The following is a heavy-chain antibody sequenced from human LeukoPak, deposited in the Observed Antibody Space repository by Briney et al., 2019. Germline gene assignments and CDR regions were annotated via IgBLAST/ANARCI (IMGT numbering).Heavy chain of an antibody. Sequence: SVKVSCKASGGTFSSYAISRVRQAPGQGLEWMGGIIPIFGTANYAQKFQGRVTITADESTSTAYMELSSLRSEDTAVYYCARDRSGYYLYYFDYWGQGTLVTVSS. CDR1: GGTFSSYA. D-gene: IGHD3-22*01. CDR2: IIPIFGTA. J-gene: IGHJ4*02. CDR3: ARDRSGYYLYYFDY. V-gene: IGHV1-69*13.